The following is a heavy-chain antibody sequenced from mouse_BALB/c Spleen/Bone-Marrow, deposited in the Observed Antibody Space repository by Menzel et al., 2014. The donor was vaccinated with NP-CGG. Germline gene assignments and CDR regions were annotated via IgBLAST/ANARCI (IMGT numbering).Heavy chain of an antibody. D-gene: IGHD2-9*01. V-gene: IGHV14-3*02. CDR3: TTYYGSRFTY. CDR2: IDPANGNT. Sequence: VQLQQSGAELVKPGASVKLSCTASGFNIKDTYMHWVKQRPEQGLEWIGRIDPANGNTKYDPKFQGKATITADTSSNTAYLQLSGLPSEDTAVYYCTTYYGSRFTYWGQGTLVTVSA. J-gene: IGHJ3*01. CDR1: GFNIKDTY.